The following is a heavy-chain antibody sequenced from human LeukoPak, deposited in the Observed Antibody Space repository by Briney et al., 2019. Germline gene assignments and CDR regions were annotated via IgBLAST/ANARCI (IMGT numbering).Heavy chain of an antibody. CDR1: GFTVSSNY. J-gene: IGHJ5*02. CDR2: IYSGGST. D-gene: IGHD5-18*01. Sequence: GGSLRLSCAASGFTVSSNYMSWVRQAPGKGLEWVSVIYSGGSTYYADSVKGRFTISRDNSKNTLYLQMNSLRAEDTAVYYCAREYSYPANWFDPWGQGTLSPSPQ. V-gene: IGHV3-53*01. CDR3: AREYSYPANWFDP.